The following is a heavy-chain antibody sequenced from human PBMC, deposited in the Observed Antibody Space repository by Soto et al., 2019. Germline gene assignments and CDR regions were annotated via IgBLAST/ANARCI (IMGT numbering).Heavy chain of an antibody. CDR3: ARGGIAVAGTGEGRFYYYYGMDV. CDR1: GGTFSSYA. J-gene: IGHJ6*02. CDR2: IIPIFGTA. Sequence: SVKVSCKASGGTFSSYAISWVRQAPGQGLEWIGGIIPIFGTANYAQKFQGRVTITADESTSTAYMELSSLRSEDTAVYYCARGGIAVAGTGEGRFYYYYGMDVWGQGTTVTVSS. V-gene: IGHV1-69*13. D-gene: IGHD6-19*01.